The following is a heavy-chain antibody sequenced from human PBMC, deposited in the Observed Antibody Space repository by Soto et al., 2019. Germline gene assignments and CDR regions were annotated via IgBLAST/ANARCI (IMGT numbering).Heavy chain of an antibody. D-gene: IGHD2-15*01. V-gene: IGHV3-15*01. CDR3: TTSGGCSGGTCFLNDY. Sequence: EVQLVESGGDLVKPGGSLRLSCVASGFTFSNAWMTWVRQAPGKGLEWVGRIKSKADGGTLEYAAAVKGRFTVSRDDSKDTLYLQMNSLKTEDTAVYYCTTSGGCSGGTCFLNDYWGQGILVTVSS. CDR1: GFTFSNAW. J-gene: IGHJ4*02. CDR2: IKSKADGGTL.